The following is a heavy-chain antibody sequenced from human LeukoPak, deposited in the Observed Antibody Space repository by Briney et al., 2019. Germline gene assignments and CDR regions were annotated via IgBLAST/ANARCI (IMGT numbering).Heavy chain of an antibody. CDR3: AKRSLSGSYLGFDY. J-gene: IGHJ4*02. CDR1: GFTVSGNY. CDR2: ISSSSNYI. V-gene: IGHV3-21*04. D-gene: IGHD1-26*01. Sequence: GGSLRLSCAVSGFTVSGNYMSWIRQAPGKGLEWVSSISSSSNYIYYADSVKGRFTISRDNSKNTLYLQMNSLRAEDTAIYYCAKRSLSGSYLGFDYWGQGTLVTVSS.